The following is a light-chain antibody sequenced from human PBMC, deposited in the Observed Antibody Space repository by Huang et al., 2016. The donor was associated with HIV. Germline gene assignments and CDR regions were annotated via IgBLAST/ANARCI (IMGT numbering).Light chain of an antibody. Sequence: EIVMTQSPAILAVSPGERATPSCRASQTVSSNLAWYQQKPGQAPSLLIYGASTRATGIPARFSGGGSGTEFTLTISSLQSEDFALYYCQQYGNWPPWTFGQGTKVEIK. CDR1: QTVSSN. CDR3: QQYGNWPPWT. J-gene: IGKJ1*01. V-gene: IGKV3-15*01. CDR2: GAS.